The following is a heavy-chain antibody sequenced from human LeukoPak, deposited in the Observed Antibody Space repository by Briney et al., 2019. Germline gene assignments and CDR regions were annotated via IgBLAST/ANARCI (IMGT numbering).Heavy chain of an antibody. V-gene: IGHV4-38-2*02. CDR3: ASARRYCSSTSCYGDY. Sequence: SETLSLTCTASGYSISSDYYWGWIRQPPGKGLEWIGSMYHSGSTYYNPSLKSRVTISVDTSKNQFPLKLSSVTAADTAVYYCASARRYCSSTSCYGDYWGQGTLVTVS. CDR2: MYHSGST. J-gene: IGHJ4*02. D-gene: IGHD2-2*01. CDR1: GYSISSDYY.